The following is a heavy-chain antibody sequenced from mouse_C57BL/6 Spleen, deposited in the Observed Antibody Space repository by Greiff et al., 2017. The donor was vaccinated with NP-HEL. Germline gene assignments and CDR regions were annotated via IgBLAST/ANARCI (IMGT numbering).Heavy chain of an antibody. CDR1: GYSFTGYY. D-gene: IGHD2-5*01. Sequence: EVQLQQSGPELVKPGASVKISCKASGYSFTGYYMNWVKQSPEKSLEWIGEINPSTGGTTYNQKFKAKATLTVDKSSSTANMQLKSLTSEDSAVYYSATYSNFYFDYWGQGTTLTVSS. J-gene: IGHJ2*01. V-gene: IGHV1-42*01. CDR2: INPSTGGT. CDR3: ATYSNFYFDY.